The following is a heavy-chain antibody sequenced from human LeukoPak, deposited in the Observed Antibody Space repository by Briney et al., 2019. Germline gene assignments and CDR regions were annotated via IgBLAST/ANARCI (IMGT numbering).Heavy chain of an antibody. Sequence: GGSLRLSCAASGFTFSSYEMNWVRQAPGKGLEWVSYISSSGSTIYYADSVKGRFTISRDNAKNSLYLQMNSLRAEDTAVYYCARNTNYGDYGAFDIWGQGTMVTVSS. J-gene: IGHJ3*02. CDR2: ISSSGSTI. D-gene: IGHD4-17*01. CDR1: GFTFSSYE. CDR3: ARNTNYGDYGAFDI. V-gene: IGHV3-48*03.